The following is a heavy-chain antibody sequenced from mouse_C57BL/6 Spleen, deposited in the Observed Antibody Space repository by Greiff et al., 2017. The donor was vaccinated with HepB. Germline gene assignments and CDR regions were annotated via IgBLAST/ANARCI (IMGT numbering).Heavy chain of an antibody. V-gene: IGHV14-3*01. CDR1: GFNIKNTY. Sequence: EVQLQQSVAELVRPGASVKLFCTASGFNIKNTYMHWVKQRPEQGLEWIGRIDPANGNTKYAPKFQGKATITADTSSNTAYLQLSSLTSEDTAIYYCARTITTVVEGGYFDYWGQGTTLTVSS. J-gene: IGHJ2*01. CDR3: ARTITTVVEGGYFDY. D-gene: IGHD1-1*01. CDR2: IDPANGNT.